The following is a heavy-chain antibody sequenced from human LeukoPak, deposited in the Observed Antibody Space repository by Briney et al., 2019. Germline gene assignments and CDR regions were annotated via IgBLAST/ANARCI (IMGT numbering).Heavy chain of an antibody. CDR3: AKDSADIVVVVAATGWGAYFDY. D-gene: IGHD2-15*01. J-gene: IGHJ4*02. V-gene: IGHV3-7*01. CDR2: IKQDGSEK. Sequence: GGSLRLSCAASGFTFSSYWMSWVRQAPGKGLEWVANIKQDGSEKYYVDSVKGRFTISRDNSKNTLYLQMNSLRAEDTAVYYCAKDSADIVVVVAATGWGAYFDYWGQGTLVTVSS. CDR1: GFTFSSYW.